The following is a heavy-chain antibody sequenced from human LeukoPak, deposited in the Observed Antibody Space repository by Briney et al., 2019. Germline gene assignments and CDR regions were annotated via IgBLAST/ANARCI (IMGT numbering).Heavy chain of an antibody. V-gene: IGHV3-43D*03. Sequence: GGSLRLSCAASGFTFDDYAMHWVRQAPGKGLEWVSLISWDGGSTYYADSVKGRFTISRDNSKNSLYLQMNSLRAEDTALYYCAKDYDSSGYGYFDYWDQGTLVTVSS. D-gene: IGHD3-22*01. CDR3: AKDYDSSGYGYFDY. CDR1: GFTFDDYA. CDR2: ISWDGGST. J-gene: IGHJ4*02.